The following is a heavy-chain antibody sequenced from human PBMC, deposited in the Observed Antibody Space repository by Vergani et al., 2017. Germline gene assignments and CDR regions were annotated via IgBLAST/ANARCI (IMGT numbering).Heavy chain of an antibody. V-gene: IGHV3-23*01. J-gene: IGHJ6*02. CDR3: AKANPRNSGYDYLYYYHAMDV. Sequence: EVQLLESGGDLVQPGGSLRLSCAASGFTFNHYAMNWVRQAPGKGLEWVSGISGSGGSTYYAGSVKGRLTISRDSSKNTLYLQMNSLGAGDTAVYYCAKANPRNSGYDYLYYYHAMDVWGQGTTVTVSS. CDR2: ISGSGGST. D-gene: IGHD5-12*01. CDR1: GFTFNHYA.